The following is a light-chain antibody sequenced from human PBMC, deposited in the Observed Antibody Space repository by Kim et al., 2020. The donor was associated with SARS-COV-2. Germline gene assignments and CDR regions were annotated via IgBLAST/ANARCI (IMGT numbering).Light chain of an antibody. Sequence: SYELTQPPSVSVSPGQTASITCSGDKSGDKYACWYQQKPGQSPVLVIYQDSKRPSGIPERFSGSNSGNTATLTISGTQAMYEADYYCQAWDSSTAVFGGG. CDR3: QAWDSSTAV. J-gene: IGLJ2*01. CDR1: KSGDKY. CDR2: QDS. V-gene: IGLV3-1*01.